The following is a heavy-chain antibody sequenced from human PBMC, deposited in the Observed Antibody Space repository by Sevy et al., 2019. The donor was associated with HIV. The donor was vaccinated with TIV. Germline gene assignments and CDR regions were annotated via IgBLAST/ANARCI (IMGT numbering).Heavy chain of an antibody. Sequence: PGGSLRLSCAASGFIFNSYAMNWVRQAPGKGLEWVSSISGSGSFTYYADSVKGHFTISRDNSKNTLYLQMTSLRAEDTAVYYCAKEGQGEYYDSSGSFDYWGQGTLVTVSS. CDR2: ISGSGSFT. CDR1: GFIFNSYA. J-gene: IGHJ4*02. CDR3: AKEGQGEYYDSSGSFDY. D-gene: IGHD3-22*01. V-gene: IGHV3-23*01.